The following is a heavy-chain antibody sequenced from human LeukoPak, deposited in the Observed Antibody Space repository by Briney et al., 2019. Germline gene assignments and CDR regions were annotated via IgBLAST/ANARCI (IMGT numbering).Heavy chain of an antibody. D-gene: IGHD3-10*01. CDR3: ARVAGAKYYFDY. V-gene: IGHV4-59*01. CDR1: GGSISSYY. CDR2: TYYSGST. Sequence: PSETLSLTCTGSGGSISSYYWSWIRQPPGKGLEWIGHTYYSGSTNYNPSLKSRVTISVDTSKNQFSLKLSSVTAADTAVYYCARVAGAKYYFDYWGQGTLVTVSS. J-gene: IGHJ4*02.